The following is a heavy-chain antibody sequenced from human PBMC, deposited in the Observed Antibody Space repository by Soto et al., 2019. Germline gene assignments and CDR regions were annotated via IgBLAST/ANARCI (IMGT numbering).Heavy chain of an antibody. CDR1: GFTFSSFF. Sequence: PWGSLRLSCTASGFTFSSFFMNWVRQAPGKGPEWVSGIDTSGGVTKYADSVKGRFTISRDNSKNTLYLQMNSLRAEDTALYYCTKDKPWYGTDVWGQGPTVTVSS. CDR2: IDTSGGVT. J-gene: IGHJ6*02. CDR3: TKDKPWYGTDV. V-gene: IGHV3-23*01.